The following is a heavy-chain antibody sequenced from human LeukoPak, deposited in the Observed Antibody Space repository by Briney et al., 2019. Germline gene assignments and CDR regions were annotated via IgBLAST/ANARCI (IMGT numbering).Heavy chain of an antibody. V-gene: IGHV3-74*01. CDR3: ARVPPSSYGFGQ. Sequence: PGGSLTLSCAASGFAFSIYWMRWVRQAPGKGLVWVAHINEDGTSARHAGSVKGRFTLSRDNAKNTLYMQMNRLTVEDTAVYYCARVPPSSYGFGQWGQGSLVTVSS. D-gene: IGHD5-18*01. CDR1: GFAFSIYW. J-gene: IGHJ4*02. CDR2: INEDGTSA.